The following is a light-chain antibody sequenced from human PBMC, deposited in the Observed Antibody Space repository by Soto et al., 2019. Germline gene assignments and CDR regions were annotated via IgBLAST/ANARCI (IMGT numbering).Light chain of an antibody. V-gene: IGLV1-40*01. CDR1: SSNIGAGYD. CDR3: QCYDGRLSGWV. J-gene: IGLJ3*02. Sequence: QSVLTQPPSVSGAPGQRVTISCTGSSSNIGAGYDVHWFQQLPGTAPKLLIYGHSNRPSGVPDRFSGSKSGTSASLAITGLQAEDEADYYCQCYDGRLSGWVFGGGTKLTVL. CDR2: GHS.